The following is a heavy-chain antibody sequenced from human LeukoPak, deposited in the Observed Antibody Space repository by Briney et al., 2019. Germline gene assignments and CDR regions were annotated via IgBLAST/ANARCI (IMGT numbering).Heavy chain of an antibody. V-gene: IGHV1-2*02. D-gene: IGHD1-26*01. CDR1: GYTFTSYG. Sequence: ASVKVSCKGSGYTFTSYGIDWVRQAPGQGLEWMGWINPNSGGTNYAQKFQGRVTMTRDTSISTAYMELSRLRSDDTAVYYCAIIVGATEDFDYWGQGTLVTVSS. CDR2: INPNSGGT. J-gene: IGHJ4*02. CDR3: AIIVGATEDFDY.